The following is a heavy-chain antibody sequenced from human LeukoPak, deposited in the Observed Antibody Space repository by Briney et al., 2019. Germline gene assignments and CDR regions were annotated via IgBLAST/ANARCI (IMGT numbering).Heavy chain of an antibody. CDR2: ISSSSSTI. V-gene: IGHV3-48*04. D-gene: IGHD6-6*01. CDR3: ASSSPDGI. J-gene: IGHJ4*02. CDR1: GFTFSSYS. Sequence: GGSLRLSCAASGFTFSSYSMNWVRQAPGKGLEWVSYISSSSSTIYYADFVKGRFTISRDNAKNSLYLQMNSLRAEDTAVYYCASSSPDGIWGQGTLVTVSS.